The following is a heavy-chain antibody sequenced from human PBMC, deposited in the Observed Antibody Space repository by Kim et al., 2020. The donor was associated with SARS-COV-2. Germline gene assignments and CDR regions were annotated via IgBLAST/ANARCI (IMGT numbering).Heavy chain of an antibody. D-gene: IGHD3-22*01. V-gene: IGHV3-53*01. CDR3: ARVLQAYYYDSSGYYFDY. J-gene: IGHJ4*02. Sequence: KVRFTISRDNSKNTLYLQMNSLRAEDTAVYYCARVLQAYYYDSSGYYFDYWGQGTLVTVSS.